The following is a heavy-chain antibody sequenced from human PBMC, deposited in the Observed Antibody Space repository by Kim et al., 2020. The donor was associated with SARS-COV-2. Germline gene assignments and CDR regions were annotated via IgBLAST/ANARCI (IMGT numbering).Heavy chain of an antibody. D-gene: IGHD4-17*01. CDR2: ISYDGNNK. CDR3: AKPLYFYGDYAGGIGT. CDR1: GSTFSSYA. J-gene: IGHJ5*02. V-gene: IGHV3-30*18. Sequence: GGSLRLSCEVTGSTFSSYAMHWVRQAPGRGLEWVALISYDGNNKFYADSVKGRFTISRDNSKNTLFLQLNSLRGEDTAVYYCAKPLYFYGDYAGGIGTWGQGTRVNVSS.